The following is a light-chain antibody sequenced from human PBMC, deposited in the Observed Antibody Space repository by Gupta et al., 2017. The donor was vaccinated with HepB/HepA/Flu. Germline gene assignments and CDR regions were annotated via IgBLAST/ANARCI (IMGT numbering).Light chain of an antibody. V-gene: IGLV2-14*03. CDR1: SSDVGGYNF. Sequence: QSALTQPASVSGSPGQSITISCTGISSDVGGYNFVSWYQQHPGKAPKLMIYDVTNRPSGVSNRFSGSKSGNTASLTISGLQAEDEADYYCTSYTSSSTYVFGTGTKVTGL. J-gene: IGLJ1*01. CDR2: DVT. CDR3: TSYTSSSTYV.